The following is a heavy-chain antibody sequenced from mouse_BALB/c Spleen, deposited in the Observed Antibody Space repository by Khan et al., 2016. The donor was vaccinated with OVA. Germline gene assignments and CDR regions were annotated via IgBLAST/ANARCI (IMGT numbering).Heavy chain of an antibody. CDR1: GFSLTGYG. J-gene: IGHJ2*01. Sequence: QVQLKQSGPGLVAPSQSLSITCTVSGFSLTGYGINWVRQPPGKGLEWLGMIWGDGSTDYNSALKSRLSITKDKSKSQVSLKMNSLQTDDHARYYCARDTTGYYFDYWGQGTTLTVSS. CDR2: IWGDGST. D-gene: IGHD2-12*01. V-gene: IGHV2-6-7*01. CDR3: ARDTTGYYFDY.